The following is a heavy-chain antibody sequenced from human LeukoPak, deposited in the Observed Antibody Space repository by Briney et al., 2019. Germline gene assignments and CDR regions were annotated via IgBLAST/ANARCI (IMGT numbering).Heavy chain of an antibody. CDR3: ARGFGDSSGYYSGIDP. CDR1: GGSISSGDYY. D-gene: IGHD3-22*01. CDR2: IYYSGST. V-gene: IGHV4-30-4*01. J-gene: IGHJ5*02. Sequence: PSQTLSLTCTVSGGSISSGDYYWRWIRQPPGKGLEWIGYIYYSGSTYYNPSLKSRVTISVDTSKNQFSLKLSSVTAADTAVYYCARGFGDSSGYYSGIDPWGQGTLVTVSS.